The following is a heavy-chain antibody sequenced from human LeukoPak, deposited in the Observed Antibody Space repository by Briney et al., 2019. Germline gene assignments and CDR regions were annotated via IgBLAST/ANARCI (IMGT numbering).Heavy chain of an antibody. CDR3: ARHGSAAIHSNFDY. D-gene: IGHD2-21*02. CDR1: GGTFSTDG. Sequence: GASVKVSCKTSGGTFSTDGISWVRQAPGQGPEWMGRIIPLLGEPDYAEKFQGRLTITAEKSTSTVHMELSSLRSGDTAMYYCARHGSAAIHSNFDYWGQGTLVTVSS. J-gene: IGHJ4*02. CDR2: IIPLLGEP. V-gene: IGHV1-69*04.